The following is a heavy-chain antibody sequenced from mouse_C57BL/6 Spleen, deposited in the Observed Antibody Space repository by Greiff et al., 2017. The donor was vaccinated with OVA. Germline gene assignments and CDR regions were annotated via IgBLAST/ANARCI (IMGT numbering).Heavy chain of an antibody. CDR2: IWTGGGT. Sequence: VQGVESGPGLVAPSQSLSITCTVSGFSLTSYAISWVRQPPGKGLEWLGVIWTGGGTNYNSALKSRLSISKDNSKSQVFLKMNSLQTDDTARYYCARNEAGFDGESFDYWGQGTTLTVSS. V-gene: IGHV2-9-1*01. D-gene: IGHD1-2*01. CDR1: GFSLTSYA. J-gene: IGHJ2*01. CDR3: ARNEAGFDGESFDY.